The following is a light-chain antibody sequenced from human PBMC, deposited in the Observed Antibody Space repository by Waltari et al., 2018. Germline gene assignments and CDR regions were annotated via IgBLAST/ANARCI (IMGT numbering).Light chain of an antibody. J-gene: IGLJ2*01. CDR1: SSAVGGYNY. Sequence: QSALTQPPSASGSPAQSVTISCPGTSSAVGGYNYVPWYQQHPGKAPKLMIYEVSKRPSGVPDRFSGSKSGNTASLTVSGLQAEDEADYYCSSYAGSNTVVFGGGTKLTVL. CDR3: SSYAGSNTVV. CDR2: EVS. V-gene: IGLV2-8*01.